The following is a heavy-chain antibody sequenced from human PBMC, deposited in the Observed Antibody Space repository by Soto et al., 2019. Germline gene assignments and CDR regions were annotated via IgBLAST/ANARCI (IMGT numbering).Heavy chain of an antibody. J-gene: IGHJ4*02. CDR2: ITPIFGTP. Sequence: QVQLVQSGAEVKKPGASVKVSCKASGYTFPSYDINWVRQATGQGLEWMGRITPIFGTPIYAQKCQGRVTITADESTSTAFMELSSLRSDDTAVYYCARGYYLDYWGQGTLVTVSS. V-gene: IGHV1-69*18. CDR1: GYTFPSYD. CDR3: ARGYYLDY.